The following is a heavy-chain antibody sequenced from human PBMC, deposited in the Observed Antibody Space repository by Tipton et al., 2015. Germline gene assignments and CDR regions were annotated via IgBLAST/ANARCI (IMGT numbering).Heavy chain of an antibody. V-gene: IGHV4-59*01. Sequence: TLSLTCTVSGGSITGYYWNWIRQPPGKGLEWIGHIYYTGRTTYNSTLKSRVTISVDTSKNQFSLRLSSVTAADTAVYYCARDPGVGSGWSHRGDYWGQGTLVTVSS. CDR1: GGSITGYY. D-gene: IGHD6-19*01. CDR3: ARDPGVGSGWSHRGDY. CDR2: IYYTGRT. J-gene: IGHJ4*02.